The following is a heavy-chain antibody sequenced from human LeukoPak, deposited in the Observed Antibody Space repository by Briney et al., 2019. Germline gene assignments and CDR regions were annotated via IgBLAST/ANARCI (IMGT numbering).Heavy chain of an antibody. Sequence: SETLSLTCTVSGGSISSGSYFWIWIRQPPGMGLEWIGSINYRGSTYYNPSLKSRVTISVDTSKNQFSLKLSSVTAADTALYYCARQIAVAGEWAFDIWGQGTMVTVSS. CDR2: INYRGST. CDR3: ARQIAVAGEWAFDI. J-gene: IGHJ3*02. CDR1: GGSISSGSYF. V-gene: IGHV4-39*01. D-gene: IGHD6-19*01.